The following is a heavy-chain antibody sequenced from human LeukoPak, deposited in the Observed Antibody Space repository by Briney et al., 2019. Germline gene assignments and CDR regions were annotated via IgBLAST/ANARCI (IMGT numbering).Heavy chain of an antibody. V-gene: IGHV4-34*01. CDR3: ARHARITIFGVVISTAGGWFDP. D-gene: IGHD3-3*01. CDR2: INHSGST. J-gene: IGHJ5*02. CDR1: GGSFSGYY. Sequence: SETLSLTCAVYGGSFSGYYWSWIRQPPGKGLEWIGEINHSGSTNYNPSLKSRVTISVDTSKNQFSLKLSSVTAADTAVYYCARHARITIFGVVISTAGGWFDPWGQGTLVTVSS.